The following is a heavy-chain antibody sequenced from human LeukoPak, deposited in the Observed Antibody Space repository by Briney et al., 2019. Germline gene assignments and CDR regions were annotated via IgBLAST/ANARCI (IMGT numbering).Heavy chain of an antibody. J-gene: IGHJ4*02. V-gene: IGHV1-69*13. Sequence: SVKVSCKASGGTFSSYAISWVRQAPGQGLEWMGGIIPIFGTANYAQKFQGRVTITAAESTSTAYMELSSLRSDDTAVYYCARGTFYGSGSSLGYWGQGTLVTVSS. CDR2: IIPIFGTA. CDR1: GGTFSSYA. CDR3: ARGTFYGSGSSLGY. D-gene: IGHD3-10*01.